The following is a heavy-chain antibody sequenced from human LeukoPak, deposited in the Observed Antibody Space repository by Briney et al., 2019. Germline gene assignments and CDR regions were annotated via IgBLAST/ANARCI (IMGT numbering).Heavy chain of an antibody. J-gene: IGHJ6*03. V-gene: IGHV4-34*01. Sequence: SETLSLTCAVYGGSFSGYYWSWIRQPPGKGLEWIGEINHSGSTNYNPSLKSRVTISVDKSKNQFSLKLSSVTAADTAVYYCARGYARFYYYYMDVWGKGTTVTVSS. CDR3: ARGYARFYYYYMDV. CDR1: GGSFSGYY. CDR2: INHSGST. D-gene: IGHD6-6*01.